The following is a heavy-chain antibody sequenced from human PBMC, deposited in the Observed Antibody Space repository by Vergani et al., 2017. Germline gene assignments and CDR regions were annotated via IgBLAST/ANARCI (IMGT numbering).Heavy chain of an antibody. D-gene: IGHD5-12*01. V-gene: IGHV3-9*01. CDR3: ARGSSRGTIIDY. CDR2: ISWNSGSI. J-gene: IGHJ4*02. Sequence: EVQLVESGGGLVQPGRSLRLSCAASGFTFDDYAMHWVRQAPGKGLEWVSGISWNSGSIGYADSVKGRFTISRDNAKNSLYLQMNSLRAEDTAVYYCARGSSRGTIIDYWGQGTLVTVSS. CDR1: GFTFDDYA.